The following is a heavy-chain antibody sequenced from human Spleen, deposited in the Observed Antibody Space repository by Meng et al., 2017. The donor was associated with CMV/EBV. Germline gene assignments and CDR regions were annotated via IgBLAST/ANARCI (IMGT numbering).Heavy chain of an antibody. CDR1: GFTLSTYS. CDR3: ARESTAGAGYYYYGMDV. CDR2: ISYGGSNK. V-gene: IGHV3-30*04. J-gene: IGHJ6*02. Sequence: GESLKISCAASGFTLSTYSMHWVRQAPGKGLEWVAVISYGGSNKYYTDSVKGRFTISRDNSKNTLYLQMNSLGAEDTAVYSCARESTAGAGYYYYGMDVWGQGTTVTVSS. D-gene: IGHD6-13*01.